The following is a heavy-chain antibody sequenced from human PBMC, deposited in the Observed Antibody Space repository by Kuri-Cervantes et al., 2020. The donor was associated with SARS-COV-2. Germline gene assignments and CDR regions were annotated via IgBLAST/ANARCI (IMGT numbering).Heavy chain of an antibody. Sequence: SETLSLTCTVSGGSISSYYWSWIRQPPGKELEWIGYIYYSGSTNYNPSLKSRVTISVDTSKNQFSLKLSSVTAADTAVYYCARSRGYCSSTSCFYYYGMDVWGQGTTVTVSS. J-gene: IGHJ6*02. V-gene: IGHV4-59*01. CDR1: GGSISSYY. D-gene: IGHD2-2*01. CDR3: ARSRGYCSSTSCFYYYGMDV. CDR2: IYYSGST.